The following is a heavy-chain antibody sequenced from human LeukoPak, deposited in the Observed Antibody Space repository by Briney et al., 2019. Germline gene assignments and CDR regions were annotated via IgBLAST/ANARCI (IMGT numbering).Heavy chain of an antibody. CDR2: ISSNGGST. CDR1: GFTFSSYA. J-gene: IGHJ4*02. Sequence: GGSLRLSCAASGFTFSSYAMHWVRQAPGKGLEYVSAISSNGGSTYYANSVKGRFTISRDNSKNTLYLQMNSLRAEDTAVYYCAKDSVGDYYDSSGRFDYWGQGTLVTVSS. D-gene: IGHD3-22*01. CDR3: AKDSVGDYYDSSGRFDY. V-gene: IGHV3-64*01.